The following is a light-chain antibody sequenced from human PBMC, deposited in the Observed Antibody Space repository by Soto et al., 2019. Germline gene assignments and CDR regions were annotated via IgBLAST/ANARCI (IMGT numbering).Light chain of an antibody. CDR2: DAS. V-gene: IGKV1-5*01. Sequence: DIQMTQSPSTLSASVGDRVTITCRASQSISTWLAWYQQKPGKAPKLLMYDASSLHSGVPSTFSGSGSGTEFTLTFSSLQPDDCATYYCQQYNGYPWTFGQGTRVDIK. CDR1: QSISTW. CDR3: QQYNGYPWT. J-gene: IGKJ1*01.